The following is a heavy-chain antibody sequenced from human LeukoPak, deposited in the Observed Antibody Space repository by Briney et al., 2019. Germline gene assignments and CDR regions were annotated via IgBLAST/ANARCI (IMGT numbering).Heavy chain of an antibody. CDR3: ARWDSSGWYYY. Sequence: GGSLRLSCAASGFTFSSYSMNWVRQAPGKGLEWVSSISSSSSTIYYADSVKGRFTISRDNAKNSPYLQMNSLRDEDTAVYYCARWDSSGWYYYWGQGTLVTVSS. V-gene: IGHV3-48*02. J-gene: IGHJ4*02. CDR1: GFTFSSYS. CDR2: ISSSSSTI. D-gene: IGHD6-19*01.